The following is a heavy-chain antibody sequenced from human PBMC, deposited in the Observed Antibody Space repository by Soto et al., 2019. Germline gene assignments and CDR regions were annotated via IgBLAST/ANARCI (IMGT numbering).Heavy chain of an antibody. J-gene: IGHJ6*02. CDR3: ALPSTFSNKGCMDV. CDR2: IIPIFGTA. D-gene: IGHD3-3*02. CDR1: GGTFSSYA. Sequence: GASVKVSCKASGGTFSSYAISWVRQAPGQGLEWMGGIIPIFGTANYAQKFQGRVTITADKSTSTAYMELSSLRSEDTAVYYCALPSTFSNKGCMDVWGQGTTVTVSS. V-gene: IGHV1-69*06.